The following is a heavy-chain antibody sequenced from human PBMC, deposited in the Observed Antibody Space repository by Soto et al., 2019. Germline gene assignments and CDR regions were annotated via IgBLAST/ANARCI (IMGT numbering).Heavy chain of an antibody. CDR1: GFTFSSYA. Sequence: GGSLRLSCAASGFTFSSYAMHWVRQAPGKGLEWVAVISYDGSNNYYADSVKGRFTISRDNSKNTLYLQMNSLRAEDTAVYYCAHPLYDSSGYFPSSYYYGMDVWGQGTTVTVSS. V-gene: IGHV3-30-3*01. CDR3: AHPLYDSSGYFPSSYYYGMDV. J-gene: IGHJ6*02. D-gene: IGHD3-22*01. CDR2: ISYDGSNN.